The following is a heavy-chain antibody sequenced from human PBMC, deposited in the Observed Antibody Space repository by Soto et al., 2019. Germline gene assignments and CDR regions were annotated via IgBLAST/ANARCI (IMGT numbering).Heavy chain of an antibody. CDR3: ARDEGVEVPFYHDALDL. CDR1: GYTFSSYG. Sequence: QDQLLQSGAEVKKPGASVKVSCQASGYTFSSYGITWVRQAPGQGLEWVGWISAYNGNTKSAQKFQGRVTLTTDISASAAYMDLRSLRSDDTAVYFCARDEGVEVPFYHDALDLWGQGTLVSVSS. J-gene: IGHJ3*01. D-gene: IGHD2-2*01. CDR2: ISAYNGNT. V-gene: IGHV1-18*01.